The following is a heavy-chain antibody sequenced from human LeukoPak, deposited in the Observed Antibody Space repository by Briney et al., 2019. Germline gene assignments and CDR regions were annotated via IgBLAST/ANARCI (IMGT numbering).Heavy chain of an antibody. V-gene: IGHV3-30*18. CDR3: AKEGWFDAFDI. CDR1: GFTFSSYG. J-gene: IGHJ3*02. CDR2: ISYDGSNK. Sequence: PGGSLRLSCAASGFTFSSYGMHWVRQAPGKGLEWMAVISYDGSNKYYADSVKGRFTISRDNSKNTLYLQMNSLRAEDTAVYYCAKEGWFDAFDIWGQGTMVTVSA. D-gene: IGHD6-19*01.